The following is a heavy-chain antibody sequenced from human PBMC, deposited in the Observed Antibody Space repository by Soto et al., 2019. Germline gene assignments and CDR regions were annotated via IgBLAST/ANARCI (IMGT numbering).Heavy chain of an antibody. CDR3: ASSLQYSTSTSCYPGRRFDY. Sequence: EVQLVESGGGLVQPGGTLRLSCAASGFTCSDYALNWVRQAPGEGLEWISYISSSSSTIYLADSLKGRFTISRDNANNSLYLQMNSLRAEDTAVYYCASSLQYSTSTSCYPGRRFDYWGQGTLVTLSS. CDR2: ISSSSSTI. V-gene: IGHV3-48*01. D-gene: IGHD2-2*01. CDR1: GFTCSDYA. J-gene: IGHJ4*02.